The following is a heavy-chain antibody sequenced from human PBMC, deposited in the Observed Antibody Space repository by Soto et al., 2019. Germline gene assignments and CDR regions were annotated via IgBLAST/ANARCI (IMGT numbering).Heavy chain of an antibody. CDR2: ITPMFGTP. D-gene: IGHD3-22*01. V-gene: IGHV1-69*13. J-gene: IGHJ4*02. CDR1: GGTFSRYT. Sequence: SVKVSCKASGGTFSRYTITWVLQAPGQGLEWMGGITPMFGTPNYAQKFQGRVTITADESTSTAYMELSSLRSEDTAMYYCARDGTLYDSSAYYYLYWGQGTLVTVSS. CDR3: ARDGTLYDSSAYYYLY.